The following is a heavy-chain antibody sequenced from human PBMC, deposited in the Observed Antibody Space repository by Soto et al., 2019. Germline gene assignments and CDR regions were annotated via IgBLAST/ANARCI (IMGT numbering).Heavy chain of an antibody. D-gene: IGHD4-4*01. Sequence: GASVKVSCKVSGYTLTELSMHWVRQAPGKGIERKGGFDPEDGETIYAQKFQGRVTMTEDTSTDTAYMELSSLRSEDTAVYYCATGRLHPALGYYYYMDVWGKGTTVTVSS. CDR2: FDPEDGET. V-gene: IGHV1-24*01. J-gene: IGHJ6*03. CDR3: ATGRLHPALGYYYYMDV. CDR1: GYTLTELS.